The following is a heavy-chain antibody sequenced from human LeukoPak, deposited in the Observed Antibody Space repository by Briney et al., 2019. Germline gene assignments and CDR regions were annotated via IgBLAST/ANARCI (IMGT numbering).Heavy chain of an antibody. CDR1: GFTFNNAW. Sequence: PGGSLRLSCAASGFTFNNAWMSWVRQAPGKGLEWVSTISSSGRYIYYADSVKGRFTISRDNAQNSLYLHMNSLRAEDTAVYYCAKDLGFGEPHQDSFHYWGQGALVTVSS. CDR2: ISSSGRYI. J-gene: IGHJ4*02. CDR3: AKDLGFGEPHQDSFHY. V-gene: IGHV3-21*01. D-gene: IGHD3-10*01.